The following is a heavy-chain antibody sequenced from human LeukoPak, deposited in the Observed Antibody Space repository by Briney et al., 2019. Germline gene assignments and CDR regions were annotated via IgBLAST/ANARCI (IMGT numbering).Heavy chain of an antibody. CDR3: ATSPWYCGGDCYSPNYFDY. CDR1: GGSISSSTYY. J-gene: IGHJ4*02. CDR2: MYYSSGNT. Sequence: SETLSLTCTVSGGSISSSTYYWGWIRQPPGKGLEWIGSMYYSSGNTYYNPSLKSRVTISVDTSKNQFSLKLSSVTAADTAVYYCATSPWYCGGDCYSPNYFDYWGQGTLVTVSS. D-gene: IGHD2-21*02. V-gene: IGHV4-39*07.